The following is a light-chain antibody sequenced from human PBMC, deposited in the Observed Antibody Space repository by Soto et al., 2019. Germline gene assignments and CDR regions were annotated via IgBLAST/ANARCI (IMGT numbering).Light chain of an antibody. CDR2: DAS. Sequence: EIVLTQSPATLSLSPGERATLSCRASQSVGGHLAWYQQKPGQAPRLLIYDASDRATGIPARFSGSGSETDFTLTISSLEPDDFAVYYCQQRNNWPPSITFGQGTKVEIK. CDR1: QSVGGH. V-gene: IGKV3-11*01. CDR3: QQRNNWPPSIT. J-gene: IGKJ1*01.